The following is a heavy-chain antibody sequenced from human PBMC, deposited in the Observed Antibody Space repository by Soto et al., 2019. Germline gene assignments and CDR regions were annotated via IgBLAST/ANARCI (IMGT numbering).Heavy chain of an antibody. V-gene: IGHV4-39*01. Sequence: SETLSLTCTVSGGSISSSSYYWGWIRQPPGKGLEWIGSIYYSGSTYYNPSLKSRVTISVDTSKNQFSLKLSSVTAADTAVYYCASPYYDFWSGYFIWGQGTLVTVSS. CDR1: GGSISSSSYY. D-gene: IGHD3-3*01. CDR2: IYYSGST. CDR3: ASPYYDFWSGYFI. J-gene: IGHJ4*02.